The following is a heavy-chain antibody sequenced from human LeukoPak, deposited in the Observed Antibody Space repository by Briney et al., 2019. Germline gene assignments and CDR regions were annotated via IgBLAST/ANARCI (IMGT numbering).Heavy chain of an antibody. V-gene: IGHV4-4*07. CDR2: IYISDNA. Sequence: SETLSLTCTASVASLAGYYWSWIRQPAGKGLEWIGRIYISDNARYIPSLKSRVTMSIDTSKKQFSLILRSVTAADTAVYYCARDRDIAADGMEGGDAFDIWGPGTLVTVSP. CDR1: VASLAGYY. D-gene: IGHD6-13*01. J-gene: IGHJ3*02. CDR3: ARDRDIAADGMEGGDAFDI.